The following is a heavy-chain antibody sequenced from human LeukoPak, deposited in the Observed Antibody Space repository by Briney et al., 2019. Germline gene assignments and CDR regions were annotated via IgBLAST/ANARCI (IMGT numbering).Heavy chain of an antibody. V-gene: IGHV4-38-2*01. J-gene: IGHJ4*02. CDR2: ISHSGST. CDR1: GYSISSGYY. D-gene: IGHD5-18*01. CDR3: ARVGGYSYGNYYFNY. Sequence: KPPETLSLTCAVSGYSISSGYYWGWIRQPPGKGLDWIGSISHSGSTYYNPSLRSRVTISIDTSKNQFSLRLNSVTATDTAVYYCARVGGYSYGNYYFNYWGQGTLVTVSS.